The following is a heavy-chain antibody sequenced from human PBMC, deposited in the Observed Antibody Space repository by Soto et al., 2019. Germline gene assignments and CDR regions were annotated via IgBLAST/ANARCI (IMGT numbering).Heavy chain of an antibody. D-gene: IGHD2-8*01. J-gene: IGHJ4*02. Sequence: GGSLRLSCAASGFTFSTYAMSWVRQAPGRGLEWVSGLYGNGGGITYADSVKGRFTISRDNSNNMLYLQMHGLRAEDTAVYYCAKDRQPDGLWPFDHWGQGTLVTVSS. CDR2: LYGNGGGI. V-gene: IGHV3-23*01. CDR3: AKDRQPDGLWPFDH. CDR1: GFTFSTYA.